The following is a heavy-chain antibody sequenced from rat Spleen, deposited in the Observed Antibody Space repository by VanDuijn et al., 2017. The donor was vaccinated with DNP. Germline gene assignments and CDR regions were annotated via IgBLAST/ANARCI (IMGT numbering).Heavy chain of an antibody. D-gene: IGHD1-10*01. CDR3: TTFEGRNA. J-gene: IGHJ4*01. Sequence: EVQLQESGPGLVKPSQSLSLTCSVTGDSVTSDYRWNWIRKFPGDKLEWMGYINNAGTTKYNPSLKSRISITRDTSKNQFFLQLNSLTTEDTATYYCTTFEGRNAWGQGTSVTVSS. CDR1: GDSVTSDYR. V-gene: IGHV3-3*01. CDR2: INNAGTT.